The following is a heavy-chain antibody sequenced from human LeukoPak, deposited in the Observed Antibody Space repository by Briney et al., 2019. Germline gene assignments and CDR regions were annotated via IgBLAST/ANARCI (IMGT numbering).Heavy chain of an antibody. CDR1: GFTLSSYA. CDR3: AKVHDIVVGGGLDP. V-gene: IGHV3-23*01. D-gene: IGHD2-2*01. J-gene: IGHJ5*02. Sequence: GGSLRLSCAASGFTLSSYAMSWVRQAPGKGLEWVSAVSGSGGSTYYAGSVKGRFTISNDNSKNTLYLQMDSLRAEDTAVYYCAKVHDIVVGGGLDPRGQGTLVTVSS. CDR2: VSGSGGST.